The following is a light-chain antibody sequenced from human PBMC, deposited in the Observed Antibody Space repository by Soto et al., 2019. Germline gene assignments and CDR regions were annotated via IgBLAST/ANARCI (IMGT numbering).Light chain of an antibody. CDR1: SSNIGSNY. CDR3: AAWDDSLSGSWV. V-gene: IGLV1-47*01. CDR2: RNN. Sequence: QSVLTQPPSASGTPGQRVTISCSGSSSNIGSNYVYWYQQLPGTAPKLLIYRNNQRPSGVPDRFSGSKSGTSASLATSGLRSEDEADYYCAAWDDSLSGSWVFGTGTKVTVL. J-gene: IGLJ1*01.